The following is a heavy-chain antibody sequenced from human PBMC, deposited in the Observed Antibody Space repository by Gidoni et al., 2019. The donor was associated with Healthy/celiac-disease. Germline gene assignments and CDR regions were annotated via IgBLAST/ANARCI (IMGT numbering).Heavy chain of an antibody. CDR3: AKDSVVVAAFDY. CDR2: ISYDGSNK. Sequence: QVQLVESGGGVVQPGRSLRLSCSASGFTFSRYGMHWVRQAPGKGLEWVAVISYDGSNKYYADSVKGRFTISRDNSKNTLYLQMNSLRAEDTAVYYCAKDSVVVAAFDYWGQGTLVTVSS. D-gene: IGHD2-15*01. J-gene: IGHJ4*02. V-gene: IGHV3-30*18. CDR1: GFTFSRYG.